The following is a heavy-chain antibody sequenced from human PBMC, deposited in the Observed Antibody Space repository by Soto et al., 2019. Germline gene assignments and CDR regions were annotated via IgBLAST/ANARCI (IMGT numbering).Heavy chain of an antibody. CDR1: GGSISSSSYY. Sequence: SETLSLTCTVSGGSISSSSYYWGWIRQPPGKGLEWIGSIYYSGSTYYNPSLKSRVTISVDTSKNQFSLKLSSVTAADTAVYYCANSSLGVRVCFDSWGQGTLVTVSS. CDR2: IYYSGST. D-gene: IGHD3-10*01. J-gene: IGHJ5*01. CDR3: ANSSLGVRVCFDS. V-gene: IGHV4-39*01.